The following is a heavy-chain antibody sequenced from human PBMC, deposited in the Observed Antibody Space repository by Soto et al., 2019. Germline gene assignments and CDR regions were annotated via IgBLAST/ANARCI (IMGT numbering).Heavy chain of an antibody. V-gene: IGHV3-23*02. CDR1: GFTFNDYA. CDR2: ISNRGSSA. Sequence: EVHLVQSGGGLVQPGESLSLSCVASGFTFNDYAMHWVRQTPGKGREWVAAISNRGSSAYYDGSVKGRITISRDKSTNTASFHRQSLRVEDTAVYFCANAFCDAATWFPCESWGQGTPVAVSP. D-gene: IGHD2-21*01. CDR3: ANAFCDAATWFPCES. J-gene: IGHJ4*02.